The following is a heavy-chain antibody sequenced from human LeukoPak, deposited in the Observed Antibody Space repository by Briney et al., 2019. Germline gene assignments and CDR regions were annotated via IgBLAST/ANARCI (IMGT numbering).Heavy chain of an antibody. Sequence: SVKVSCKASGGTFSSYAISWVRQAPGQGLEWMGGIIPIFGTANYAQKFQGRVTITTDESTSTAYMELSSLRSEDTAVYYCARIAAAGNRRLNYWGQETLVTVSS. V-gene: IGHV1-69*05. CDR2: IIPIFGTA. J-gene: IGHJ4*02. CDR3: ARIAAAGNRRLNY. D-gene: IGHD6-13*01. CDR1: GGTFSSYA.